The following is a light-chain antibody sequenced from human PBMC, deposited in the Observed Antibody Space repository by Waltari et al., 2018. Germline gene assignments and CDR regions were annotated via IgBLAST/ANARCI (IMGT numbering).Light chain of an antibody. CDR1: QSVSRA. J-gene: IGKJ1*01. CDR3: QHYLRLPVT. CDR2: GAS. V-gene: IGKV3-20*01. Sequence: EIVLAPSPGTLSFSPRGKSNLSCRASQSVSRALAWYQQKPGQAPRLLIYGASTRATGIPDRFSGSGSGTDFSLTISRLEPEDFAVYYCQHYLRLPVTFGQGTKVEIK.